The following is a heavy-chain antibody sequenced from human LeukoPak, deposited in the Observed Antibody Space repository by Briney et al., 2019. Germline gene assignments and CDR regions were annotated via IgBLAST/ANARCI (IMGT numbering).Heavy chain of an antibody. D-gene: IGHD2-15*01. J-gene: IGHJ5*02. CDR1: GFTFSSYG. CDR3: ARRSGLRSYCSGGSCYDWFDP. V-gene: IGHV4-34*01. Sequence: GTLRLSCAASGFTFSSYGMSWVRQPPGKGLEWIGEINHSGSTNYNPSLKSRVTISVDTSKNQFSLKLSSVTAADTAVYYCARRSGLRSYCSGGSCYDWFDPWGQGTLVTVSS. CDR2: INHSGST.